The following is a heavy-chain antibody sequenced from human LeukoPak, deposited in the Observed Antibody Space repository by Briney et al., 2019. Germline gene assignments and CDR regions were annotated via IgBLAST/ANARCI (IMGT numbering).Heavy chain of an antibody. CDR3: ARHAVADDAFDI. J-gene: IGHJ3*02. V-gene: IGHV4-34*01. CDR1: GGSFSGYY. D-gene: IGHD4-23*01. CDR2: INHSGST. Sequence: PSETLSLTCAVYGGSFSGYYWSWIRQPPGKGLEWIGEINHSGSTNYNPSLKSRVTISVDTSKNQFSLKLSSVTAADTAVYYCARHAVADDAFDIWGQGTMVTVTS.